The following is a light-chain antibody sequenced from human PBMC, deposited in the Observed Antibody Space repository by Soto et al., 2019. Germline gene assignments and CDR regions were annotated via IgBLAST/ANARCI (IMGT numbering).Light chain of an antibody. CDR2: ETS. CDR1: QSVSAGY. CDR3: QQYGNSPT. J-gene: IGKJ1*01. V-gene: IGKV3-20*01. Sequence: EIVLTQSPGTLSLSPGERATLSCRASQSVSAGYFAWYQQKPGQAPRLLIYETSSRTTGTPDRFSGSGSGTDFTLINSRLEPADFALYYCQQYGNSPTFGPGTKVDIK.